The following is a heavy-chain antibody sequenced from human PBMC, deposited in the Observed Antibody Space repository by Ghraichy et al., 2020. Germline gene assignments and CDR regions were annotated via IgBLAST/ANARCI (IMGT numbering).Heavy chain of an antibody. CDR2: IYYSGST. Sequence: SETLSLTCTVSGGSISSYYWSWIRQPPGKGLEWIGYIYYSGSTNYNPSLKSRVTISVDTSKNQFSLKLSSVTAADTAVYYCARPLVVAATLATVTTPPDDYWGQGTLVTVSS. CDR1: GGSISSYY. V-gene: IGHV4-59*01. D-gene: IGHD2-15*01. CDR3: ARPLVVAATLATVTTPPDDY. J-gene: IGHJ4*02.